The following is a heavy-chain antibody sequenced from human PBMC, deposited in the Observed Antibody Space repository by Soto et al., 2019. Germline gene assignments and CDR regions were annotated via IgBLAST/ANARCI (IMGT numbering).Heavy chain of an antibody. CDR1: GFPFDPYV. CDR3: AKASDGVWSYYFDS. V-gene: IGHV3-23*01. Sequence: LRLSCLGSGFPFDPYVMALVRQAPGKGLEWVAAIRSNTAVTHYADSMRDRFTISRVNSANTIFLQMNSLRVEDSAVYFCAKASDGVWSYYFDSWGQEALVTVSS. D-gene: IGHD2-21*01. CDR2: IRSNTAVT. J-gene: IGHJ4*02.